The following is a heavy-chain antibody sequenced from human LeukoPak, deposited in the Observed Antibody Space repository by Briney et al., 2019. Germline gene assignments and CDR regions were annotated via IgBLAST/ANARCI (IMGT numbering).Heavy chain of an antibody. CDR3: ARSSDSSSLQYFQH. CDR1: GFTFTDYF. J-gene: IGHJ1*01. Sequence: PGGSLRLSCAASGFTFTDYFMNWLRQAPGKGLEWVSSISISGSTIYYADSVKGRFTISRDNAKNSLYLQMNSLRAEDTAVYYCARSSDSSSLQYFQHWGQGTLVTVSS. D-gene: IGHD6-6*01. CDR2: ISISGSTI. V-gene: IGHV3-11*01.